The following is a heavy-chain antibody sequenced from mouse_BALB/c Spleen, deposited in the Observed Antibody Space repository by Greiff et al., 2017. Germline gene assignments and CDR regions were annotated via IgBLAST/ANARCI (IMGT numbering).Heavy chain of an antibody. J-gene: IGHJ1*01. CDR1: GYSITSDYA. CDR3: ASWAITTVVDWYFDV. D-gene: IGHD1-1*01. CDR2: ISYSGST. V-gene: IGHV3-2*02. Sequence: EVQLVESGPGLVKPSQSLSLTCTVTGYSITSDYAWHWIRQFPGNKLEWMGYISYSGSTSYNPSLNNRISITRDTSKNQFFLKLNSVTTEDTATYYCASWAITTVVDWYFDVWGAGTTVTVSS.